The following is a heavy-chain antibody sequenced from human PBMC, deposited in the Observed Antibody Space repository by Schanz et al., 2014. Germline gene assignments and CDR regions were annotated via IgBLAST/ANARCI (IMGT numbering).Heavy chain of an antibody. CDR3: ARGRVLES. Sequence: VRLVESGGGVVQPGGSLRLSCGVSGFTASSHSMNWVRQAPGKGLEWVSSISSRSSHIYYADSVKGRFTVSRDNAKNSLYLQMTSLRAEDTAVYYCARGRVLESWGQGTLVTVSS. D-gene: IGHD1-1*01. V-gene: IGHV3-21*06. J-gene: IGHJ5*02. CDR1: GFTASSHS. CDR2: ISSRSSHI.